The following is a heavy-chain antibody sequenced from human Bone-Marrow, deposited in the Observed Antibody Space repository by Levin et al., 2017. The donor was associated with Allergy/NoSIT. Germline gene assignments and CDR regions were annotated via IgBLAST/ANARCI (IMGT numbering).Heavy chain of an antibody. CDR3: ARNFWSGEAHNGMDV. CDR2: ISRNGSYT. J-gene: IGHJ6*02. CDR1: GFTLKNYG. V-gene: IGHV3-21*01. D-gene: IGHD3-3*01. Sequence: GESLKISCVASGFTLKNYGMNWVRQAPGKGLEWVSSISRNGSYTFYAGSMKGRFTVSRDNAKNSLYLQMNSLRVEDTAVYYCARNFWSGEAHNGMDVWGQGTTVIVSS.